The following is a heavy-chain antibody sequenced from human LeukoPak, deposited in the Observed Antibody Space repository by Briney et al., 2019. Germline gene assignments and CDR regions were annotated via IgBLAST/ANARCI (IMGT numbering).Heavy chain of an antibody. D-gene: IGHD3-3*01. CDR1: GRTFSSYA. CDR3: AEGSWSGFGPKAFDM. Sequence: SVKVSCKASGRTFSSYAISWVPQAPGQGLEWMGGITPIFGTANYAQKFQRRVKFTADESTSTAYRALSSLRSADTGVYYCAEGSWSGFGPKAFDMWGQGTMVTVSS. CDR2: ITPIFGTA. V-gene: IGHV1-69*13. J-gene: IGHJ3*02.